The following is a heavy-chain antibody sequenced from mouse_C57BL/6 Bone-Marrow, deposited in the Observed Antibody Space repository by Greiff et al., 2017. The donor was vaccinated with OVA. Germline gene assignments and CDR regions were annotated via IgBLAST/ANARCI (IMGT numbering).Heavy chain of an antibody. J-gene: IGHJ2*01. CDR3: ARAHLLLRTFDY. Sequence: EVKVVESGGGLVQSGRSLRLSCATSGFTFSDFYMEWVRQAPGKGLEWIAASRNKANDYTTEYSASVKGRFIVSRDTSQSILYLQMNALRAEDTAIYYCARAHLLLRTFDYWGQGTTLTVSS. CDR2: SRNKANDYTT. V-gene: IGHV7-1*01. D-gene: IGHD1-1*01. CDR1: GFTFSDFY.